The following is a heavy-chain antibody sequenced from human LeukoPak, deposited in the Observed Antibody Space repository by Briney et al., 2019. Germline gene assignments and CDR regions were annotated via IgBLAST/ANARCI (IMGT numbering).Heavy chain of an antibody. J-gene: IGHJ4*02. V-gene: IGHV5-51*01. CDR3: ARQGSYSSSWYNIDY. CDR1: GYKFTNYW. CDR2: IYPDDSDT. Sequence: GESLKISCKGSGYKFTNYWIGWVRQMPGKGLEWVGMIYPDDSDTRYSPSFQGQVTISADKSINTACLQWGSLKASDTAMYYCARQGSYSSSWYNIDYWGQGTPVTVSS. D-gene: IGHD6-13*01.